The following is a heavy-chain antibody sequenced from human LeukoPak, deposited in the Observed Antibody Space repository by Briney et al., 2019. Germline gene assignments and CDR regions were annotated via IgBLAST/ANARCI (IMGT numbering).Heavy chain of an antibody. CDR1: GGSISSYY. D-gene: IGHD2-15*01. Sequence: PSETLSLTCTVSGGSISSYYWSWIRQPPGKGLEWIGYIYYSGSTNYNPSLKSRVTISVDTSKNQFSLKLSSVTAADTAVYYRARSFRAFCSGGSCPAAYFDYWGQGTLVTVSS. CDR3: ARSFRAFCSGGSCPAAYFDY. V-gene: IGHV4-59*08. CDR2: IYYSGST. J-gene: IGHJ4*02.